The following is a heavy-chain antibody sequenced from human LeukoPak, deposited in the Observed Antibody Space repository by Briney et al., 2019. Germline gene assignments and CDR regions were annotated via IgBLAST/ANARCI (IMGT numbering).Heavy chain of an antibody. Sequence: ASVKVSRKASGYRFTSYGISWMRQAPGQGLEWMGWISTYNGNTNHAERLQGRVTMTTDTSTSTAYMEMRSLRSDDTAIYYCAREAGTVGNDYWGQGTLVTVSS. V-gene: IGHV1-18*01. CDR1: GYRFTSYG. CDR3: AREAGTVGNDY. CDR2: ISTYNGNT. D-gene: IGHD6-19*01. J-gene: IGHJ4*02.